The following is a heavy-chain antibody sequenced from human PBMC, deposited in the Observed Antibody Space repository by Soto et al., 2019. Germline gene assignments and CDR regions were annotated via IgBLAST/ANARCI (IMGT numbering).Heavy chain of an antibody. CDR1: GGSFSGYY. CDR3: ARKDYDFWSGSKDY. Sequence: QVQLQQWGAGLLKPSETLSLTCAVYGGSFSGYYWSWIRQPPGKGLEWIGESNHSGSTNYNPSLKSRVTISVDTSKNQFSLKLSSVTAADTAVYYCARKDYDFWSGSKDYWGQGTLVTVSS. CDR2: SNHSGST. D-gene: IGHD3-3*01. V-gene: IGHV4-34*01. J-gene: IGHJ4*02.